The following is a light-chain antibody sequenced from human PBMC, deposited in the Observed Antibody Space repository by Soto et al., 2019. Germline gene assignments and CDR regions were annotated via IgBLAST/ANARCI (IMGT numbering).Light chain of an antibody. Sequence: EIVMTQSPATLSVSPGETATLSCRASQSLTSYLAWYQQKPDQAPRLLIYGISTRATDIPARFSGSGSGTEFTLTISSLQPEDVAAYYCQKYNSAPLTFGGGTKVDIK. CDR2: GIS. CDR1: QSLTSY. CDR3: QKYNSAPLT. J-gene: IGKJ4*01. V-gene: IGKV3-15*01.